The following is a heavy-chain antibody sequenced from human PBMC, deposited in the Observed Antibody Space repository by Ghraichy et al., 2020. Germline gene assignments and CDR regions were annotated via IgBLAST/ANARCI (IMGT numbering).Heavy chain of an antibody. V-gene: IGHV4-39*01. CDR2: IYYSGST. CDR1: GGSISSSSYY. D-gene: IGHD3-3*01. Sequence: SETLSLTCTVSGGSISSSSYYWGWIRQPPGKGLEWIGSIYYSGSTYYNPSLKSRVTISVDTSKNQFSLKLSSVTAADTAVYYCARHESPPYYDFWSGFDYWGQGTLVTVSS. CDR3: ARHESPPYYDFWSGFDY. J-gene: IGHJ4*02.